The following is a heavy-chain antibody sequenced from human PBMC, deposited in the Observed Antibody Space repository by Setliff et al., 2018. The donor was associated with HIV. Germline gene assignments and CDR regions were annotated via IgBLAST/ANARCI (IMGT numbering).Heavy chain of an antibody. CDR2: IYHSGLT. CDR1: GYSIGSGYY. CDR3: ARLRMETLMQHFDY. J-gene: IGHJ4*02. Sequence: ASETLSLTCGVSGYSIGSGYYWGWIRQPPGKGLEWIGSIYHSGLTYYNPSLKSRVTISVDSSKNQFSLRLSSVTAADTAVYYCARLRMETLMQHFDYWGRGTLVTVSS. V-gene: IGHV4-38-2*01. D-gene: IGHD2-8*01.